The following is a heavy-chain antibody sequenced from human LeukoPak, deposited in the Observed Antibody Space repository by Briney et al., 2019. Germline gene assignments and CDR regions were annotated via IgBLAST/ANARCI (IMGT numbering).Heavy chain of an antibody. J-gene: IGHJ6*02. V-gene: IGHV6-1*01. CDR3: ARVVAVTANDYYYGMDV. Sequence: SQTLSLTCAISGDSVSSNSAAWNWIRQSPSRGLKGLGRTYYRSKWYIDYAVSVNGRITINPDTSTNQFSLQLNSVTPEDTAVYYCARVVAVTANDYYYGMDVWGQGTTVTVSS. D-gene: IGHD6-19*01. CDR2: TYYRSKWYI. CDR1: GDSVSSNSAA.